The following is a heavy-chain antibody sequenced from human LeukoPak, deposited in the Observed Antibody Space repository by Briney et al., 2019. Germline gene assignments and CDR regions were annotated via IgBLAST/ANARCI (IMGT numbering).Heavy chain of an antibody. D-gene: IGHD2-15*01. CDR1: GFTVSSNY. CDR3: AREPSHCSGGSCYPLGAFDI. Sequence: GGSLRLSCAASGFTVSSNYMSWVRQAPGKGLEWVSYISSSGSTIYYADSVKGRFTISRDNAKNSLYLQMNSLRAEDTAVYCCAREPSHCSGGSCYPLGAFDIWGQGTMVTVSS. CDR2: ISSSGSTI. V-gene: IGHV3-11*01. J-gene: IGHJ3*02.